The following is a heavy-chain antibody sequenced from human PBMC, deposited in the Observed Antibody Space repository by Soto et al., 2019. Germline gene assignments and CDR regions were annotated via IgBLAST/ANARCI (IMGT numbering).Heavy chain of an antibody. V-gene: IGHV3-30-3*01. D-gene: IGHD6-6*01. Sequence: PGGSLRLSCAASGFTFSSYAMHWVRQAPGKGLEWVAVISYDGSNKYYADSVKGRFTISRDNSKNTLYLQMNSLRAEDTAVYYCARVHRPYYYYGMDVWGQGTTVTVSS. CDR2: ISYDGSNK. CDR1: GFTFSSYA. J-gene: IGHJ6*02. CDR3: ARVHRPYYYYGMDV.